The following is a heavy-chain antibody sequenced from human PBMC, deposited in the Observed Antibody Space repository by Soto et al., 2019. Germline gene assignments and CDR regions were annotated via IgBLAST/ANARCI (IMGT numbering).Heavy chain of an antibody. CDR1: GGSISSSSYY. Sequence: QLQLQESGPGLVKPSETLSLTCTVSGGSISSSSYYWGWIRQPPGKGLEWIGSIYYSGSTYYNPSLMIRVTISVDTSKHQFSLKLSSVTAADTAVYYCARRGYYDSSGYYDYWGQGTLVTVSS. CDR3: ARRGYYDSSGYYDY. CDR2: IYYSGST. J-gene: IGHJ4*02. V-gene: IGHV4-39*01. D-gene: IGHD3-22*01.